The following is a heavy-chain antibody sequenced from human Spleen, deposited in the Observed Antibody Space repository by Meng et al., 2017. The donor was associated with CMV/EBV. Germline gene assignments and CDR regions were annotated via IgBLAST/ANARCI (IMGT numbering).Heavy chain of an antibody. CDR1: GGSISSGDYY. V-gene: IGHV4-30-4*08. Sequence: SETLSLTCTVSGGSISSGDYYWSWIRQPPGKGLEWIGYIYYSGSTYYNPSLKSRVTISVDTSKNQFSLKLSSVTAADTAVYYCARVGWLRNDGGMDVWGQGTTVTVSS. CDR3: ARVGWLRNDGGMDV. CDR2: IYYSGST. D-gene: IGHD5-12*01. J-gene: IGHJ6*02.